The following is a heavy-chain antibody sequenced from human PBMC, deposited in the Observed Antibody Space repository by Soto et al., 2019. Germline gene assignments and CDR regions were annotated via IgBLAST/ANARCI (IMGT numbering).Heavy chain of an antibody. D-gene: IGHD3-3*01. CDR3: ARVAIFGVVIISPRYYYYGMDV. CDR2: ISAYNGNT. V-gene: IGHV1-18*01. J-gene: IGHJ6*02. CDR1: GYTFTSYG. Sequence: ASVKVSCKASGYTFTSYGISWVRQAPGQGLEWMGWISAYNGNTNYAQKLQGRVTMTTDTSTSTAYMELRSLRSDDTAVYYCARVAIFGVVIISPRYYYYGMDVCGQGTMVTVSS.